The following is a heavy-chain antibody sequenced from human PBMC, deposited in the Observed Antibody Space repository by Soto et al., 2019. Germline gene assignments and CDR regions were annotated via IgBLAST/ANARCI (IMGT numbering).Heavy chain of an antibody. V-gene: IGHV1-18*01. CDR3: ARGYCSGGSCSPDFDY. Sequence: QVQLVQSGAEVKKPGASVKVSCKASGYTFTSYGISWVRQAPGQGLEWLGWISAYNGNTNCAQKLQGRVTMTTDTSTSTAYMELRSLRSDDTAVYYCARGYCSGGSCSPDFDYWGQGTLVTVSS. CDR1: GYTFTSYG. D-gene: IGHD2-15*01. CDR2: ISAYNGNT. J-gene: IGHJ4*02.